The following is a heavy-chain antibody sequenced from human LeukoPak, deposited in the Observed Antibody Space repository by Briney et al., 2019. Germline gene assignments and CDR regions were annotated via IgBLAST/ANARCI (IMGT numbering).Heavy chain of an antibody. CDR1: GYTFTGFY. J-gene: IGHJ3*02. Sequence: ASVNVSCKASGYTFTGFYIHWVRQAPGQGLDWMGWINTNSGGTNYAEKFQGRVTITRDTSITTAYMELSGLTSDDTAVYYCARDVITMIVDDAFDIWGQGTMVTVSS. CDR3: ARDVITMIVDDAFDI. D-gene: IGHD3-22*01. V-gene: IGHV1-2*02. CDR2: INTNSGGT.